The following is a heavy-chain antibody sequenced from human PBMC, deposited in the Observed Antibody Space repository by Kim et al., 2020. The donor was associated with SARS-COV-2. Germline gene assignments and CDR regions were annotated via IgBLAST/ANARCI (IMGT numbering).Heavy chain of an antibody. CDR2: ISSSSSTI. Sequence: GGSLRLSCAASGFTFSSYSMNWVRQAPGKGLEWVSYISSSSSTIYYADSVKGRFTISRDNAKNSLYLQMNSLRAEDTAVYYCARYPSIAAAGAIDYYYGMDVWGQGTTVTVSS. CDR3: ARYPSIAAAGAIDYYYGMDV. J-gene: IGHJ6*02. V-gene: IGHV3-48*04. CDR1: GFTFSSYS. D-gene: IGHD6-13*01.